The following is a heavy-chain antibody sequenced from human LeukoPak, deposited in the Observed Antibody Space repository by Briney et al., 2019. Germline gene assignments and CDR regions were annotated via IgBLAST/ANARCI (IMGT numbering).Heavy chain of an antibody. V-gene: IGHV3-23*01. CDR1: GFTFSNYA. D-gene: IGHD3-9*01. CDR2: ITGSGGNT. CDR3: AKWGDYDVLTGYYVSDY. Sequence: ASLRLSCAASGFTFSNYAMSWVRQAPGKGREWVSAITGSGGNTYYADSVKGRFTISRDNSKNTVFLQMNSLRAEDTAVYYCAKWGDYDVLTGYYVSDYWGQGTLVTVSS. J-gene: IGHJ4*02.